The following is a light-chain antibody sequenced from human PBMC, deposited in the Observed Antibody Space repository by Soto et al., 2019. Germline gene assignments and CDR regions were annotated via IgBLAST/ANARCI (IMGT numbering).Light chain of an antibody. J-gene: IGLJ1*01. CDR2: EDT. CDR3: QSYDNSLSGSYV. CDR1: SSNIGAGYE. V-gene: IGLV1-40*01. Sequence: QSVLTQPPSVSGAPGERVTISCTGSSSNIGAGYEVHWYQQLPGTSPKLLIYEDTDRPSGVPDRFSGSKSGTSASLAITGLLAEDEADYYCQSYDNSLSGSYVFGTGTQLTVL.